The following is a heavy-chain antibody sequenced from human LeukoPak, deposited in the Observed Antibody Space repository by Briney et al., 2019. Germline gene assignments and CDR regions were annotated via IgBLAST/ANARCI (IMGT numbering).Heavy chain of an antibody. CDR2: INHSGST. D-gene: IGHD2-15*01. V-gene: IGHV4-34*01. J-gene: IGHJ1*01. CDR1: GGSFSGYY. CDR3: ARGPRLYCSGGSCFHYFQH. Sequence: SETLSLTCAVYGGSFSGYYWSWIRQPPGKGLEWIGEINHSGSTNYNPSLKSRVTISVDTSKNQFSLKLSSVTAADTAVYYCARGPRLYCSGGSCFHYFQHWGQDTLVTVSS.